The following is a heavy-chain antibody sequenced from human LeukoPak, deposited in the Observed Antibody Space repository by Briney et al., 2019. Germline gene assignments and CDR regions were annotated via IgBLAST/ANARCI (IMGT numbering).Heavy chain of an antibody. CDR3: ARDRYNWESPDWFDA. D-gene: IGHD1-20*01. CDR1: GFTFSSYA. J-gene: IGHJ5*02. Sequence: PGGSLRLSCAASGFTFSSYAMSWVRQAPGKGLEWISYISSSGSSIYYADSVKGRFTISRDNAENSLYLQMNSLRAEDTAVYFCARDRYNWESPDWFDAWGRGTVVTVSS. CDR2: ISSSGSSI. V-gene: IGHV3-48*03.